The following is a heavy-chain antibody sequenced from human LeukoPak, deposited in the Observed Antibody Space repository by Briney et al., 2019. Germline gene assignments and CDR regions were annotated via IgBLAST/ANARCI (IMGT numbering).Heavy chain of an antibody. CDR1: GCTFTSYY. J-gene: IGHJ4*02. Sequence: ASVKVSCTASGCTFTSYYMHWVRQAPGQGLEWMGIINPSGGSTSYAQKFQGRVTMTRDTSISTAYMELSRLRSDDTAVYYCAREGKQRAFDYWGQGTLVTVSS. CDR3: AREGKQRAFDY. CDR2: INPSGGST. D-gene: IGHD6-25*01. V-gene: IGHV1-46*01.